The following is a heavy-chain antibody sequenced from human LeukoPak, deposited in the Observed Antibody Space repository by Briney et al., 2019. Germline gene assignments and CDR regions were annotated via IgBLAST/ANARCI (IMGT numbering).Heavy chain of an antibody. J-gene: IGHJ5*02. D-gene: IGHD3-22*01. CDR1: GGSISSYY. V-gene: IGHV4-59*08. CDR2: IYYSGST. Sequence: SETLSLTCAVSGGSISSYYWSWIRQPPGKGLEWIGYIYYSGSTNYNPSLKSRVTISVDTSKNQFSLKLSSVTAADTAVYYCARHIAGSGYQALDLWGQGTLVTVSS. CDR3: ARHIAGSGYQALDL.